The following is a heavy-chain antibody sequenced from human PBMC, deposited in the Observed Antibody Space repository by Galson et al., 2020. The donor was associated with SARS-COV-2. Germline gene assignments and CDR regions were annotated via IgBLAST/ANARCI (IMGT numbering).Heavy chain of an antibody. CDR2: ISSSSSYI. D-gene: IGHD6-19*01. CDR3: ARALPKFGVAGNYFDY. Sequence: TGGSLRLSCAASGFTFSSYSMNWVRQAPGKGLEWVSSISSSSSYIYYADSVKGRFTISRDNAKNSLYLQMNSLRAEDTAVYYCARALPKFGVAGNYFDYWGQGTLVTVSS. J-gene: IGHJ4*02. CDR1: GFTFSSYS. V-gene: IGHV3-21*01.